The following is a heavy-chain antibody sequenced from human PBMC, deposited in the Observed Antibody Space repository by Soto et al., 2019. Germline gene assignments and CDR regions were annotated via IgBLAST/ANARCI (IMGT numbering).Heavy chain of an antibody. CDR2: IYYSGST. J-gene: IGHJ4*02. D-gene: IGHD1-26*01. V-gene: IGHV4-39*01. CDR3: ARHPRGLVAATRWFDY. CDR1: GGSISSSSYY. Sequence: PSETLSLTCTVSGGSISSSSYYWGWIRQPPGKGLEWIGSIYYSGSTYYNPSLKSRVTISVDTSKNQFSLKLSSVTAADTAEYYCARHPRGLVAATRWFDYWGQGTLVTVSS.